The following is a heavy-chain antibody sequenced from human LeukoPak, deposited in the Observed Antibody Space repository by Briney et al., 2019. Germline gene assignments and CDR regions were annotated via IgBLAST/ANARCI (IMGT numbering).Heavy chain of an antibody. CDR2: ITGSGDRT. D-gene: IGHD3-9*01. CDR1: GFTFSASA. J-gene: IGHJ4*02. V-gene: IGHV3-23*01. Sequence: PGGSLRLSCAASGFTFSASAMTWVRQAPGKGLEWVSTITGSGDRTYYGDSVKGPISISRDNSKNTLYLQMNSLRAEDTAVYYCAKRYFDWLSAFDHWGQGALVTVAS. CDR3: AKRYFDWLSAFDH.